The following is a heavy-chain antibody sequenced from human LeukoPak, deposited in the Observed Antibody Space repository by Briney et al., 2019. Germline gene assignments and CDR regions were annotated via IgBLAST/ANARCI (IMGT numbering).Heavy chain of an antibody. D-gene: IGHD4-17*01. Sequence: GRSLRLSCAASGFTFSSYAMHWVRQAPGKGLEWVAVISYDGSNKYYADSVKGRFTISRDNSKNTLYLQMNSLRAEDTAVYYCARDRGSYGDRDFDYWGQGTLVTVSS. CDR1: GFTFSSYA. V-gene: IGHV3-30-3*01. CDR3: ARDRGSYGDRDFDY. CDR2: ISYDGSNK. J-gene: IGHJ4*02.